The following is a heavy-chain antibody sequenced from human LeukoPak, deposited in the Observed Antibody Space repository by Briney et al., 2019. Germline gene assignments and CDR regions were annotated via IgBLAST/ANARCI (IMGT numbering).Heavy chain of an antibody. CDR2: IYYSGST. D-gene: IGHD3-3*01. V-gene: IGHV4-31*03. CDR3: ARDWSLDY. CDR1: GGSISSGGYY. Sequence: SQTLSLTCTVSGGSISSGGYYWSWIRQHPGKGLEWIGYIYYSGSTSYNPSLKRRATISVDTSKNQFSLKLNSVTAADTAVYYCARDWSLDYWGQGTLVTVSS. J-gene: IGHJ4*02.